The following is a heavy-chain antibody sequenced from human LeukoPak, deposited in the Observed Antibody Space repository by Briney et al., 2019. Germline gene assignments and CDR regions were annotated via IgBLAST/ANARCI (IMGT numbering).Heavy chain of an antibody. V-gene: IGHV4-4*07. CDR3: ARDGAYSSSWFFAY. CDR1: GGSIRSYY. J-gene: IGHJ4*02. Sequence: SETLSLTCTVSGGSIRSYYWSWIRQPAGKGLEWIGRIYTSGSTNYNPSLKSRVTMSVDTSKNQFSLKLSSVTAADTAVYYCARDGAYSSSWFFAYWGQGTLVTVSS. CDR2: IYTSGST. D-gene: IGHD6-13*01.